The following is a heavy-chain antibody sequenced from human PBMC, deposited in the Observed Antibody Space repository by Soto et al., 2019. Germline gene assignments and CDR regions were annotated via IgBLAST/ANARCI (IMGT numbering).Heavy chain of an antibody. CDR1: GGSFSGYY. D-gene: IGHD5-12*01. J-gene: IGHJ2*01. CDR2: INHSGST. CDR3: ARGRSEDIVATPYFDL. V-gene: IGHV4-34*01. Sequence: QVQLQQWGAGLLKPSETLSLTCAVYGGSFSGYYWGWIRQPPGKGLEWFGEINHSGSTNYNPSLKSRVTISVDTSKNQFSLKLSSVTAADTAVYYCARGRSEDIVATPYFDLWGRGTLVTVSS.